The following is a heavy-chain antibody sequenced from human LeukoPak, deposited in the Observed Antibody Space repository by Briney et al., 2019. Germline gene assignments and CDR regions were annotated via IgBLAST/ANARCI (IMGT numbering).Heavy chain of an antibody. D-gene: IGHD6-13*01. J-gene: IGHJ4*02. Sequence: GRSLRLSCRASVFTFADYVMSWVRQAPRQGLECVAFIRYDGSNKYYGDSVKGRFTVSRHHYKNPLDLQMNSLRPEDTAVYYCARDSGWFTYWGQGTLVTVSS. CDR3: ARDSGWFTY. CDR2: IRYDGSNK. CDR1: VFTFADYV. V-gene: IGHV3-30*02.